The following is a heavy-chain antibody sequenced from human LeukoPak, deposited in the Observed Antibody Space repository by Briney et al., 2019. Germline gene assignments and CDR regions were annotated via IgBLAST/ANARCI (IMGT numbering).Heavy chain of an antibody. CDR2: FRTKAYGGTR. Sequence: CLRLSCTASGFTLGDYAMSWVRQAPGKGLQWVGFFRTKAYGGTREYAASVKGRFTIPRDDSKRLAYLQRNSRKPEDTAVYFCTRVDTTMIQYYLDYWSQATLVTVSS. CDR3: TRVDTTMIQYYLDY. D-gene: IGHD5-18*01. V-gene: IGHV3-49*04. J-gene: IGHJ4*02. CDR1: GFTLGDYA.